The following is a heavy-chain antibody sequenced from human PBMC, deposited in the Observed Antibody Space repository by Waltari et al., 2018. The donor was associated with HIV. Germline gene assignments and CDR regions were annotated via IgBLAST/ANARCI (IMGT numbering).Heavy chain of an antibody. CDR2: VYYRWST. Sequence: QVQLQESGPGLVKPSQTLSLTCNVSGASINSDNYYWAWIRQHPERGLECIGFVYYRWSTFSNPSCKSRATISVDTSKNQFSLKLTSMTAADTAVYYCARVLYWYFDLWGRGTLVTVSS. CDR3: ARVLYWYFDL. J-gene: IGHJ2*01. CDR1: GASINSDNYY. V-gene: IGHV4-31*02.